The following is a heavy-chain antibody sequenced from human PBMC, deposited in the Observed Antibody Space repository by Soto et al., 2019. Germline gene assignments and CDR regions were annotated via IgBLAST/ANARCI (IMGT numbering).Heavy chain of an antibody. CDR3: ARWVGGSMYDNSGKYDS. V-gene: IGHV3-30*03. CDR1: GFIFSGSG. J-gene: IGHJ5*01. D-gene: IGHD3-22*01. CDR2: VSNDGIRK. Sequence: QVQLVESGGGVVQPGRSLRLPCAASGFIFSGSGMHWVRQAPGKGLEWVALVSNDGIRKYYGDSVKGRFTISRENAENTLYLQMNSLRAEDTAVYYCARWVGGSMYDNSGKYDSWGQGTLVTVSS.